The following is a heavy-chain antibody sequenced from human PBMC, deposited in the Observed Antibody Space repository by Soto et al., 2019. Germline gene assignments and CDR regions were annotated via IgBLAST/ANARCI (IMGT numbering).Heavy chain of an antibody. Sequence: SETLSLTCTVSGGSISTYYWSWIRQPPGRGLEWIGYIYGSVSTNYNPSLKSRVTISVDTSKNQFSLKLNSVTSADTAVYFCARMRGSSYSYAYGMDVWGQGTTVTVSS. D-gene: IGHD3-16*01. CDR1: GGSISTYY. J-gene: IGHJ6*02. CDR2: IYGSVST. CDR3: ARMRGSSYSYAYGMDV. V-gene: IGHV4-59*01.